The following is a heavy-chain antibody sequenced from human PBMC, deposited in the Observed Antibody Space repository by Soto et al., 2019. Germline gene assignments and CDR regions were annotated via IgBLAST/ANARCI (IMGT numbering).Heavy chain of an antibody. CDR3: ASRSYGGNTPFDY. CDR2: IYYSGST. D-gene: IGHD2-15*01. Sequence: SETLSLTCTVSGGSISSYNWSWIRQPPGKGLEWIGYIYYSGSTNYNPSLKSRVTMSVDTSKNQFSLKLSSVTAADTAVYYCASRSYGGNTPFDYWGQGTLVTVSS. CDR1: GGSISSYN. V-gene: IGHV4-59*01. J-gene: IGHJ4*02.